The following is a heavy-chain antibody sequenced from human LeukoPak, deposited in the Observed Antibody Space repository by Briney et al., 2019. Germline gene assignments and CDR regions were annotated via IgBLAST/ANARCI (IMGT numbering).Heavy chain of an antibody. CDR1: GFTFSSYW. CDR2: INSDGSST. J-gene: IGHJ4*02. Sequence: GSLRLSCAASGFTFSSYWMHWVRQAPGKGLVWVSRINSDGSSTSYADSVKGRFTISRDNAKNTLYLQMNSLRAEDTAVYYCARCWRGMSGPIDYWGQGTLVTVSS. V-gene: IGHV3-74*01. D-gene: IGHD3-3*01. CDR3: ARCWRGMSGPIDY.